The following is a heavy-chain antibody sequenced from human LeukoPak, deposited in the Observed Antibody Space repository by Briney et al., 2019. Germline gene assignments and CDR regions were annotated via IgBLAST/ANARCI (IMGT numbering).Heavy chain of an antibody. CDR3: AHGSSGYNVFDV. J-gene: IGHJ3*01. CDR1: GGFISNYY. CDR2: IYYSGPT. V-gene: IGHV4-59*08. D-gene: IGHD3-22*01. Sequence: ASETLSLTCNVSGGFISNYYWTWIRQPPGNRLEWIGHIYYSGPTTYNPSLKSRVTISIDTSKNQFSLKLSSVTAADTAVYYCAHGSSGYNVFDVWGRGTVVAVSS.